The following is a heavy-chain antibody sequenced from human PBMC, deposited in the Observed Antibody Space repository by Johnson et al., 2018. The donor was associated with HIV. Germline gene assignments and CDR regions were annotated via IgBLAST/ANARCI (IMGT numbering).Heavy chain of an antibody. CDR3: ARDKGIAARPDAFDI. Sequence: QVQLVESGGGLVKPGGSLRLSCAASGFTFSDSYMAWIRQAPGKGLEWISYISGYGRTIYYADSVKGRFTISRDNSKNTLYLQMNSLRAEDTAVYYCARDKGIAARPDAFDIWGQGTMVTVSS. D-gene: IGHD6-6*01. V-gene: IGHV3-11*04. CDR2: ISGYGRTI. J-gene: IGHJ3*02. CDR1: GFTFSDSY.